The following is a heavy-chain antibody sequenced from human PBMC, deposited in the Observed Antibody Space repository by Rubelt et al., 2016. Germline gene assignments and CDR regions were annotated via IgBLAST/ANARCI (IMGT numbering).Heavy chain of an antibody. CDR2: LSGRGGNT. D-gene: IGHD5-12*01. J-gene: IGHJ4*02. V-gene: IGHV3-23*04. Sequence: EVHLVESGGGLVQPGGSLRLSCAASGFTVSSNYMSWVRQAPGKGLEWVSSLSGRGGNTYYADSVKGRFTISRDDSKNTLYLQMNSLRAEDTAVYYCAKEIYSGYGPFDYWGQGTLVTVSS. CDR3: AKEIYSGYGPFDY. CDR1: GFTVSSNY.